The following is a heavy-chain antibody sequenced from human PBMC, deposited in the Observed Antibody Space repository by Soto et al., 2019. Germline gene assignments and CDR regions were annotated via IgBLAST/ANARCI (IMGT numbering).Heavy chain of an antibody. J-gene: IGHJ6*02. Sequence: PTLVNPTQTLTLTCTFSGFSLSTSGVGVGWIRQPPGKALEWLALIYWDDDKRYSPSLKSRLTITKDTSKNQVVLTMTNMDPVDTATYYCAHSTYDILTGYPYYYYGMDVWGQGTTVTVLL. V-gene: IGHV2-5*02. CDR1: GFSLSTSGVG. D-gene: IGHD3-9*01. CDR3: AHSTYDILTGYPYYYYGMDV. CDR2: IYWDDDK.